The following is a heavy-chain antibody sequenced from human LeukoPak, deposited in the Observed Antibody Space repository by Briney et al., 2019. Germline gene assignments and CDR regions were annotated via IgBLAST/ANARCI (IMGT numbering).Heavy chain of an antibody. J-gene: IGHJ4*02. CDR3: ARIGAGSSRDY. CDR2: ISGRVGST. V-gene: IGHV3-23*01. CDR1: GFTFSSYA. Sequence: PGGSLRLSCAASGFTFSSYAMSWVRQAPGKGLEWVSAISGRVGSTYYADSVKGRFTISRDNAKNSLYLQMNSLRAEDTAVYYCARIGAGSSRDYWGQGTLVTVSS. D-gene: IGHD6-13*01.